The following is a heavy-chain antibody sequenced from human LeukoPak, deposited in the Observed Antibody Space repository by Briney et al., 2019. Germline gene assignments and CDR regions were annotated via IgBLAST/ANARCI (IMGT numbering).Heavy chain of an antibody. CDR2: VSAYNGNT. Sequence: GASVKVSCKASGYTFTSYGTSWVRQAPGQGLEWMGWVSAYNGNTNYAQKLQGRVTMTTDTSTSTAYMELRSLRSDDTAVYYCARDPPPLLWFGELSPYYYGMDVWGKGTTVTVSS. D-gene: IGHD3-10*01. V-gene: IGHV1-18*04. J-gene: IGHJ6*04. CDR3: ARDPPPLLWFGELSPYYYGMDV. CDR1: GYTFTSYG.